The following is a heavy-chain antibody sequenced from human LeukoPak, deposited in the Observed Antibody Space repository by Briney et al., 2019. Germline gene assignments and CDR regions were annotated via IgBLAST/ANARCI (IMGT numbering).Heavy chain of an antibody. CDR2: IIPIFGTA. CDR1: GGTFSSYA. CDR3: ARAIQLWEALDY. J-gene: IGHJ4*02. Sequence: SVKVSCKASGGTFSSYAISWVRQAPGQGLEWMGGIIPIFGTANYAQKFQGRVTITADKSTSTAYMELSSLRSEDTAVYYCARAIQLWEALDYWGQGTLVTVSS. D-gene: IGHD5-18*01. V-gene: IGHV1-69*06.